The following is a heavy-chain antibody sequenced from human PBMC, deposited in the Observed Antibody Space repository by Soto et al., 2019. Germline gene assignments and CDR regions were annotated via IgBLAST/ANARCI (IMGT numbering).Heavy chain of an antibody. V-gene: IGHV2-5*02. CDR3: ELEVASIKYYFFDKDV. CDR2: FYWDDDK. Sequence: QITLKESGPTLVKPTQTLTLTCTFSGFSLSSGGVGVAWIRQPPGKALEWLAVFYWDDDKRYSPSLKTRLTITNDSPKNQVVLTMTNMDPVDTASYYCELEVASIKYYFFDKDVWGQGTTVTVSS. J-gene: IGHJ6*02. D-gene: IGHD1-26*01. CDR1: GFSLSSGGVG.